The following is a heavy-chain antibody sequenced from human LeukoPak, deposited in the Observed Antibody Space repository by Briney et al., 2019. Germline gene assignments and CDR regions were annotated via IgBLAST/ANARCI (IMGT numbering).Heavy chain of an antibody. CDR2: IYYSGST. V-gene: IGHV4-59*01. CDR3: ARRNKFSSGWFVIDH. CDR1: GGSISSYY. J-gene: IGHJ4*02. D-gene: IGHD6-19*01. Sequence: PSETLSLTCTVSGGSISSYYWSWIRQPPGKGLEWIGYIYYSGSTNYNPSLKSRVTISVDTSKNQFSLKLSSVTAADTAVYYCARRNKFSSGWFVIDHWGQGTLVTVSS.